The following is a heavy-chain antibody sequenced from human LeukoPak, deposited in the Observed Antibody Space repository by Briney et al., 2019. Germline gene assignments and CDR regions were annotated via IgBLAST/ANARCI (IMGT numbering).Heavy chain of an antibody. CDR3: ARAGAYYDFWSGYSNYGMDV. CDR1: GFTFSIYW. Sequence: GGSLRLSCAASGFTFSIYWMSWVRQAPGKGLEWVANIKQDGSEKYDVDSVKGRFTISRDNAKNSLYLQMNSLRAEDTAVYYCARAGAYYDFWSGYSNYGMDVWGQGTTVTVSS. CDR2: IKQDGSEK. J-gene: IGHJ6*02. V-gene: IGHV3-7*01. D-gene: IGHD3-3*01.